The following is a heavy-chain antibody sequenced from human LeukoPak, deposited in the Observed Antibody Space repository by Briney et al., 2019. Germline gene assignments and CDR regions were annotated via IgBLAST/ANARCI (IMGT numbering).Heavy chain of an antibody. Sequence: ASVKVSFKASGYTLSSNGIYWVRQAPGQGLEWMGWSSAHNGDTNYAQKFQGRVSMTADTSTSTAYMELRSLRSDDTAVYYCAREIVAGRGYYYYYMDVWGSGTTVTVSS. CDR1: GYTLSSNG. CDR3: AREIVAGRGYYYYYMDV. CDR2: SSAHNGDT. J-gene: IGHJ6*03. V-gene: IGHV1-18*01. D-gene: IGHD3-22*01.